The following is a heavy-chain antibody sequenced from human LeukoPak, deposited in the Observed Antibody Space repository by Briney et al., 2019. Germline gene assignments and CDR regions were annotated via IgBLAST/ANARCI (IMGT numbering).Heavy chain of an antibody. CDR2: IYYSGST. D-gene: IGHD6-13*01. V-gene: IGHV4-59*08. CDR3: ARGIGAAGTARFDP. Sequence: PSETLSLTCTVSGGSISSYYWSRIRQPPGKGLEWIGYIYYSGSTNYNPSLKSRVTISVDTSKNQFSLKLSSVTAADTAVYYCARGIGAAGTARFDPWGQGTLVTVSS. J-gene: IGHJ5*02. CDR1: GGSISSYY.